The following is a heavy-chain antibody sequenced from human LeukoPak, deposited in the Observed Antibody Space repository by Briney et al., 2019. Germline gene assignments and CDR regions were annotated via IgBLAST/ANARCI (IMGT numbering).Heavy chain of an antibody. V-gene: IGHV4-39*07. CDR2: IYYSGST. CDR1: GGSISSSSYY. CDR3: AGRVDDYGDNWFDP. J-gene: IGHJ5*02. Sequence: PSETLSLTCTVSGGSISSSSYYWGWIRQPPGKGLEWIGSIYYSGSTYYNPSLKSRVTISVDTSKNQFSLKLSSVTAADTAVYYCAGRVDDYGDNWFDPWGQGTLVTVSS. D-gene: IGHD4-17*01.